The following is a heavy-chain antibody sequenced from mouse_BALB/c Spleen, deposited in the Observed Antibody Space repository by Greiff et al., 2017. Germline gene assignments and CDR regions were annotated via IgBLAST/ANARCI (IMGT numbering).Heavy chain of an antibody. D-gene: IGHD1-1*01. V-gene: IGHV5-6-3*01. J-gene: IGHJ4*01. Sequence: EVQLVESGGGLVQPGGSLKISCAASGFTFSSYGMSWVRQTPDKGLELVATINSNGVSTYYPDSVKGRFTISRDNAKNTLYLQMSSLKSEDTAMYYCARCAYYYDSPRAFAYWGQGTSVTVSA. CDR1: GFTFSSYG. CDR3: ARCAYYYDSPRAFAY. CDR2: INSNGVST.